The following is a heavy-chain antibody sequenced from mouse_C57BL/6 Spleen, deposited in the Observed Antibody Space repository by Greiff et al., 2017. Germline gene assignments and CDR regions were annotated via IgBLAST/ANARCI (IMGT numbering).Heavy chain of an antibody. D-gene: IGHD1-1*01. CDR3: ARYPFYYGSLFAY. CDR1: GYTFTSYW. J-gene: IGHJ3*01. V-gene: IGHV1-55*01. Sequence: QVQLQQPGAELVKPGASVKMSCKASGYTFTSYWITWVKQRPGQGLEWIGDIYPGSGSTNYNEKFKSKATLTVDTSSSTAYMQLSSLTSEYSAVYCCARYPFYYGSLFAYWGQGTLVTVSA. CDR2: IYPGSGST.